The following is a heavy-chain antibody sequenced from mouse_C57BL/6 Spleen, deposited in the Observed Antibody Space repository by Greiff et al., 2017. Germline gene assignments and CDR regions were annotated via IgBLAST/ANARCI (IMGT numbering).Heavy chain of an antibody. CDR1: GYTFTDYE. V-gene: IGHV1-15*01. CDR2: IDPETGGT. Sequence: VKLQQSGAELVRPGASVTLSCKASGYTFTDYEMHWVKQTPVHGLEWIGAIDPETGGTAYNQKFKGKAILTADKSSSTAYMELRSLTSEDSAVYYCTRGAVVESFDYWGQGTTLTVSS. J-gene: IGHJ2*01. D-gene: IGHD1-1*01. CDR3: TRGAVVESFDY.